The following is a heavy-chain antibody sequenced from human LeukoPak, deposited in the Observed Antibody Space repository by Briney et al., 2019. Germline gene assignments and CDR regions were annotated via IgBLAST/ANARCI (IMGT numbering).Heavy chain of an antibody. CDR2: ISSSGSTI. CDR3: ARETRWLQLPDWFDP. D-gene: IGHD5-24*01. V-gene: IGHV3-11*04. Sequence: PGGSLRLSCAASGFTFSDYYMSWIRQAPGKGLEWVSYISSSGSTIYYADSVKGRFTISRDNAKNSLYLQMNSLRAEDTAVYYCARETRWLQLPDWFDPWGPGTLVTVSS. J-gene: IGHJ5*02. CDR1: GFTFSDYY.